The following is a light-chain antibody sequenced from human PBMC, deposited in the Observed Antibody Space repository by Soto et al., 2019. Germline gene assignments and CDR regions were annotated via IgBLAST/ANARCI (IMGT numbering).Light chain of an antibody. CDR3: QSYDSSLSGDV. Sequence: QSVLTQPPSVSGAPGQRVTISCTGSSSNIGAGYDVHWYQQLPGTAPKLLIYGNSNRPSGVPDRFSGSKSGTSASLAITGLQAEDDADYSCQSYDSSLSGDVFGTGTKLTVL. V-gene: IGLV1-40*01. CDR2: GNS. J-gene: IGLJ1*01. CDR1: SSNIGAGYD.